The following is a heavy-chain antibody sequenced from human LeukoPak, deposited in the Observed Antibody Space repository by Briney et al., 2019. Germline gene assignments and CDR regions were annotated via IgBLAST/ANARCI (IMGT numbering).Heavy chain of an antibody. Sequence: SETLSLTCTVSGDSISSGDYYWSWIRQPPGKGLEWIGYIYYSGSTNYKPSLKSRVTISVDTSKNQFSLKLSSVTAADTAVYYCARGGYYGSGNDFRFDPWGQGTLVTVSS. D-gene: IGHD3-10*01. V-gene: IGHV4-61*08. CDR3: ARGGYYGSGNDFRFDP. CDR2: IYYSGST. CDR1: GDSISSGDYY. J-gene: IGHJ5*02.